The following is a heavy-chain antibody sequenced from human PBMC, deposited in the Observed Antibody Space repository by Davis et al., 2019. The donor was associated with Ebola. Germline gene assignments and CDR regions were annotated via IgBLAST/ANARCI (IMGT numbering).Heavy chain of an antibody. CDR3: AREPPGTRTAAGNY. V-gene: IGHV7-4-1*02. D-gene: IGHD6-13*01. CDR2: INTNTGNP. J-gene: IGHJ4*02. CDR1: GYTFTSHA. Sequence: AASVKVSCKASGYTFTSHAMNWVRQAPGQRLEWTGWINTNTGNPTYAHGFTGRFVFSLDTSVSTAYLQISSLKAEDTAVYYCAREPPGTRTAAGNYWGQGTLVTVSS.